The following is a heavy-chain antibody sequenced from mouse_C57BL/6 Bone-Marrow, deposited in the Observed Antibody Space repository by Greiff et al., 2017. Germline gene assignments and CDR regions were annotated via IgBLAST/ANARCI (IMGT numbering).Heavy chain of an antibody. V-gene: IGHV1-39*01. CDR3: ARSGDGPWYFDV. J-gene: IGHJ1*03. CDR1: GYSFTDYN. CDR2: INPNYGTT. D-gene: IGHD2-3*01. Sequence: EVKLQESGPELVKPGASVKISCKASGYSFTDYNMNWVKQSNGKSLEWIGVINPNYGTTSYNQKFKGKATLTVDQSSSTAYMQLNSLTSEDSAVYYCARSGDGPWYFDVWGTGTTVTVSS.